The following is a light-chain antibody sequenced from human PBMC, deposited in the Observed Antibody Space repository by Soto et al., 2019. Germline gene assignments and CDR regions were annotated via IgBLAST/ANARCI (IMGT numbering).Light chain of an antibody. CDR1: SSNIGGNS. Sequence: QSVLTQPPSASGAPGQGISISCSGSSSNIGGNSVSWYRQVPGTAPKLLIFSNHQRPSGVPDRFSGSKSGTSASLAISGLQSEDEADYYCSTWDDSLRGLVFGEGTKLTVL. J-gene: IGLJ2*01. V-gene: IGLV1-44*01. CDR3: STWDDSLRGLV. CDR2: SNH.